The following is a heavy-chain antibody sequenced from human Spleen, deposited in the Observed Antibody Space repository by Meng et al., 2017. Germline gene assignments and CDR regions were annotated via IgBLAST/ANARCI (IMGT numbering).Heavy chain of an antibody. CDR2: INHSGST. Sequence: QVHLKQGGGELLNPAELLSLTCVVSGGSFSEYYWSWIRQPPGKGLEWIGEINHSGSTNYNPSLESRATISVDTSQNNLSLKLSSVTAADSAVYYCARGPTTMAHDFDYWGQGTLVTVSS. CDR1: GGSFSEYY. CDR3: ARGPTTMAHDFDY. J-gene: IGHJ4*02. D-gene: IGHD4-11*01. V-gene: IGHV4-34*02.